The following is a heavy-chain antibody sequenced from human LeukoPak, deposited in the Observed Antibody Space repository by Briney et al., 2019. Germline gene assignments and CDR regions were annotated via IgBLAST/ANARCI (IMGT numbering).Heavy chain of an antibody. CDR3: TRENAKYYYDSSGYYGEYYFDY. CDR1: GFTFGDYA. CDR2: IRSKAYGGTI. D-gene: IGHD3-22*01. Sequence: GGSLRLSCTAAGFTFGDYAMSWFRQAPGKGLEWVGFIRSKAYGGTIEYAASVKGRFTISRDDSKSIAYLQMNSLKTEDTAVYYCTRENAKYYYDSSGYYGEYYFDYWGQGTLVTVSS. V-gene: IGHV3-49*03. J-gene: IGHJ4*02.